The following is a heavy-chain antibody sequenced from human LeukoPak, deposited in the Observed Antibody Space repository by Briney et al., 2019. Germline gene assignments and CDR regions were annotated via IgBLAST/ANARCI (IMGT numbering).Heavy chain of an antibody. CDR1: GFTVSSNY. D-gene: IGHD6-13*01. J-gene: IGHJ4*02. Sequence: PGGSLRLSCAASGFTVSSNYMSWVRQAPGKGLEWVSSISSSSSYIYYADSVKGRFTISRDNAKNSLYLQMNSLRAEDTAVYYCARSSAAGTVWGQGTLVTVSS. CDR2: ISSSSSYI. V-gene: IGHV3-21*01. CDR3: ARSSAAGTV.